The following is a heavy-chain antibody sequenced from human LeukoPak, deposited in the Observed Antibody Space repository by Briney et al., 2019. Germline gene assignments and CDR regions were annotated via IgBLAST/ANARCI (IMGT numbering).Heavy chain of an antibody. J-gene: IGHJ4*02. Sequence: PGGSLRLSCAASGFTFHDYAMHWVRQAPGKGLVWVSHINSDGSWTSYADSVKGRFTISKDNAKNTVYLQMNSLRAEGTAVYYCVSFYETYWGRGTLVTVSS. CDR3: VSFYETY. V-gene: IGHV3-74*01. D-gene: IGHD2/OR15-2a*01. CDR1: GFTFHDYA. CDR2: INSDGSWT.